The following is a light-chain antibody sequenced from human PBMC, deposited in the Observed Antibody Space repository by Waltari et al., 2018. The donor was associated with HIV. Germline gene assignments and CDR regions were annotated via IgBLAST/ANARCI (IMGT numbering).Light chain of an antibody. Sequence: QSVLTQPPSVSGAPGQRVTIPCTGSSPNIGAGFVVPWYRQPPGTAPKLLIYGNSNRPSGVPDRFSGSKSGTSASLAITGLQAEDEADYYCQSHDNSLSAWVFGGGTRLTVL. CDR3: QSHDNSLSAWV. CDR2: GNS. CDR1: SPNIGAGFV. J-gene: IGLJ3*02. V-gene: IGLV1-40*01.